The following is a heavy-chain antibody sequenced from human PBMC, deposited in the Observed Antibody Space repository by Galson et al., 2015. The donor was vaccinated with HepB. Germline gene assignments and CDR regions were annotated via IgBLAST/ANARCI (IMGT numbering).Heavy chain of an antibody. Sequence: CAISGDSVSSNSAAWNWIRQSPSRGLEWLGRTYYRSKWYYDYAVSVRSRITINPDISRNQFSLQLYSVTPEDTAVYYCARNVYYDTSGYYYKPSWVDPWGQGTLVTGSS. CDR3: ARNVYYDTSGYYYKPSWVDP. J-gene: IGHJ5*02. V-gene: IGHV6-1*01. CDR1: GDSVSSNSAA. CDR2: TYYRSKWYY. D-gene: IGHD3-22*01.